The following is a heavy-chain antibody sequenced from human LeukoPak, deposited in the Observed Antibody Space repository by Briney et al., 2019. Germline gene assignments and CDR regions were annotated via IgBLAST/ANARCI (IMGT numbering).Heavy chain of an antibody. CDR1: GYTFTSYC. CDR2: ISAYNGNT. J-gene: IGHJ6*02. Sequence: ASVKVSCKASGYTFTSYCISWVRQAPGQGLEWMGWISAYNGNTNYAQKLQGRVTMTTDTSTSTAYMELRSLRSDDTAVYYCARALSLVVPAATIYYYYGMDVWGQGTTVTVSS. V-gene: IGHV1-18*01. CDR3: ARALSLVVPAATIYYYYGMDV. D-gene: IGHD2-2*01.